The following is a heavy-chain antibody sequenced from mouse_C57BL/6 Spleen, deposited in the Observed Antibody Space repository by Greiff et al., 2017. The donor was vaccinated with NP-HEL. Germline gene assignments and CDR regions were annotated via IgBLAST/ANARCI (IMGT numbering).Heavy chain of an antibody. CDR1: GYTFTGYW. CDR3: ARWTGVY. CDR2: ILPGSGST. J-gene: IGHJ2*01. D-gene: IGHD4-1*01. V-gene: IGHV1-9*01. Sequence: VKLQESGAELMKPGASVKLSCKATGYTFTGYWIEWVKQRPGHGLEWIGEILPGSGSTNSNEKFKGKATFTADTSSNTAYMQLSSLTTEDSAIYYCARWTGVYWGQSTTLTVSS.